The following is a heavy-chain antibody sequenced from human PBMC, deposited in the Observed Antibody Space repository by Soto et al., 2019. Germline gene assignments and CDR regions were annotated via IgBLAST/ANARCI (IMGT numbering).Heavy chain of an antibody. D-gene: IGHD3-22*01. Sequence: GGSLRLSCAASGFTFSTYGMHWVRQAPGKGLEWVAVISYDGVNKYYADSVKGRFTISRDNSKNTLYLQMNSLRAEDTAVYYCARASRNYYDSSGYLYYFDYWGQGTLVTVSS. CDR2: ISYDGVNK. V-gene: IGHV3-30*03. CDR1: GFTFSTYG. CDR3: ARASRNYYDSSGYLYYFDY. J-gene: IGHJ4*02.